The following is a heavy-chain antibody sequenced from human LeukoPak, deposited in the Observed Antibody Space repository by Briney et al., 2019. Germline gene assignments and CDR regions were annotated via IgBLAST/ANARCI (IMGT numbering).Heavy chain of an antibody. CDR1: GGSISSVGYY. V-gene: IGHV4-31*03. CDR3: AKSQGYYEFDY. Sequence: SETLSLTCTVSGGSISSVGYYCSWIRQHPGKGLEWIGYIYYSGSTYYNPSLKSRVTISVDTSKNQFSLKLSSVTAADTAVYSCAKSQGYYEFDYWGQGTLVTVSS. CDR2: IYYSGST. D-gene: IGHD3-3*01. J-gene: IGHJ4*02.